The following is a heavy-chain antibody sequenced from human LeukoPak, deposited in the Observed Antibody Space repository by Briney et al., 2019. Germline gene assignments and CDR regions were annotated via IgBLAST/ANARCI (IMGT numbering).Heavy chain of an antibody. D-gene: IGHD3-22*01. CDR2: ISYSGST. CDR3: ASSRRGGYYDSSGHYRFDY. CDR1: GGSISGYY. V-gene: IGHV4-59*08. J-gene: IGHJ4*02. Sequence: SETLSRTGTASGGSISGYYWSWIRQAPGKGLEWIGYISYSGSTNDNQSLKSRLTISADTSKNQFSLKLSSVTAAETAVYYCASSRRGGYYDSSGHYRFDYWGQGPLVTVSS.